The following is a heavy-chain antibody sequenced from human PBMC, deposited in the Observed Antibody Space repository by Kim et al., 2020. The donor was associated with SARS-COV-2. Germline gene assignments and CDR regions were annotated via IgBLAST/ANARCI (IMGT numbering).Heavy chain of an antibody. D-gene: IGHD3-16*02. Sequence: ASVKVSCKASGYTFTMNAISWVRQAPGQGLEWRGWINTDTGNPTYAQAFTRRFVFSVDTSVTTAHLQISSLEPEDTALYYCTRVIWEPYRYTDYWGQGTLVTV. V-gene: IGHV7-4-1*02. CDR2: INTDTGNP. J-gene: IGHJ4*02. CDR1: GYTFTMNA. CDR3: TRVIWEPYRYTDY.